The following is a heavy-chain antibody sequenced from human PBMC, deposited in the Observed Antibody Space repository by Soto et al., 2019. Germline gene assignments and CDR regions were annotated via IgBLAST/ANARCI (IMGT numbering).Heavy chain of an antibody. V-gene: IGHV4-39*01. Sequence: QLQLQESGPGLVKPSETLSLTCTVSGGSISSSSYYWGWIRQPPGKGLEWIGSIYYSGSTYYNPSLKSRVTISVDTSKNQFSLKLSSVTAADTAVYYCATSPQIWFGPQRAFDIWGQGTMVTVSS. D-gene: IGHD3-10*01. J-gene: IGHJ3*02. CDR3: ATSPQIWFGPQRAFDI. CDR1: GGSISSSSYY. CDR2: IYYSGST.